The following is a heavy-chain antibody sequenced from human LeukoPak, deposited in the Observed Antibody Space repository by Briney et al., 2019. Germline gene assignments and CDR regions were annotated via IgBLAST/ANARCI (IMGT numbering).Heavy chain of an antibody. J-gene: IGHJ4*02. CDR3: ARDIWLREFDY. CDR1: GFTFSDYA. D-gene: IGHD3-9*01. V-gene: IGHV3-48*03. CDR2: ISGSGSPI. Sequence: GGSLRLSCAASGFTFSDYAMNWVRQAPGKGLEWLSYISGSGSPIYYADSMKGRFSIYRDNAKNSLFLQMNGLRAEDAGVYYCARDIWLREFDYWGQGTLVTVSS.